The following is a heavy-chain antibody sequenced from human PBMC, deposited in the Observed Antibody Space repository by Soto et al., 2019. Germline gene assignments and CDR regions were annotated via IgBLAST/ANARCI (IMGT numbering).Heavy chain of an antibody. CDR3: ARDRNWVDP. V-gene: IGHV1-18*01. J-gene: IGHJ5*02. CDR2: MSTSNGNT. Sequence: QVQLVQSGAEVNKPRASVKVSCKASGYAFTSYDISWVRQAPGQGLEWMGWMSTSNGNTNYAQKLQGRVTMTTDTSTSTANMELRSLRPDDTAVYFCARDRNWVDPWGQGTLVTVS. CDR1: GYAFTSYD.